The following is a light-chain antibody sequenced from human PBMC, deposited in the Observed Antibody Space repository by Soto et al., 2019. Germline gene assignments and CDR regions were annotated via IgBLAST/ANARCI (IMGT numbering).Light chain of an antibody. Sequence: QSALTQPASVSGSPGQSITISCTGTSNDIGNYNYVSWYQQHPGKAPKLIIYEVRNRPSGVSNRFSGSKSGNTASLTISGLQAEDEADYYWTSYTSSTVYVFGTGTKVTVL. V-gene: IGLV2-14*01. J-gene: IGLJ1*01. CDR1: SNDIGNYNY. CDR2: EVR. CDR3: TSYTSSTVYV.